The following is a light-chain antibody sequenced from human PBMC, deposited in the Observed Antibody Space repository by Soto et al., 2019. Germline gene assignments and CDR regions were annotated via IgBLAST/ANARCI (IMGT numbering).Light chain of an antibody. Sequence: EVVLTQSPGTLSLSPGERGTLSCRASQSVGSNYLAWYQQKPGQAPRLLIYGASNGAAGIPARFSGTGSGTDFTLTISSLEPDDFAVYYCQQRYNWPLTFGGGTKVDIK. J-gene: IGKJ4*01. CDR2: GAS. V-gene: IGKV3-11*01. CDR1: QSVGSNY. CDR3: QQRYNWPLT.